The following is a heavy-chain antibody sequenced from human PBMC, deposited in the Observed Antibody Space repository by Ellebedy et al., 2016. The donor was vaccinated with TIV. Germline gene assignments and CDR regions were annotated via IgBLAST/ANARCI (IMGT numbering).Heavy chain of an antibody. CDR3: ARAVIAARPDY. Sequence: MPSETLSLTCTVSGGSISSYYWSWIRQPPGKGLEWIGYIYYSGSTNYNPSLKSRVTISVDTSKNQFSLKLSSVTAADTAVYYCARAVIAARPDYWGQGTLVTVSS. D-gene: IGHD6-6*01. CDR1: GGSISSYY. J-gene: IGHJ4*02. CDR2: IYYSGST. V-gene: IGHV4-59*08.